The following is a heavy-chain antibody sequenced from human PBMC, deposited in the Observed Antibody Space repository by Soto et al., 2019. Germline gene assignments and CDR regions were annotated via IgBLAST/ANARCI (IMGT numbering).Heavy chain of an antibody. CDR2: INHSGST. CDR3: ARGVRYYDSSGYYYLVDP. Sequence: QVQLQQWGAGLLKPSETLSLTCAVYGGSFSGYYWSWIRQPPGKGLEWIGEINHSGSTNYNPSLKSRVTISVDTSNNQFSLKLSSVTAADTAVYYCARGVRYYDSSGYYYLVDPWGQGTLVTVSS. V-gene: IGHV4-34*01. J-gene: IGHJ5*02. D-gene: IGHD3-22*01. CDR1: GGSFSGYY.